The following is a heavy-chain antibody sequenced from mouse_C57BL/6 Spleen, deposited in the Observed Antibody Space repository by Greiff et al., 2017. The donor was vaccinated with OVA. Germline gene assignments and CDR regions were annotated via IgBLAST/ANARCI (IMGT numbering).Heavy chain of an antibody. CDR3: AREGDGWLHFSMDY. CDR1: GYTFTSYW. CDR2: IHPNSGST. V-gene: IGHV1-64*01. Sequence: QVQLQQPGAELVKPGASVKLSCKASGYTFTSYWMHWVKQRPGQGLEWIGMIHPNSGSTNYNEKFKSKATLTVDKSSSTAYMQLSSLTSEDSAVYYCAREGDGWLHFSMDYWGQGTSVTVSS. D-gene: IGHD2-3*01. J-gene: IGHJ4*01.